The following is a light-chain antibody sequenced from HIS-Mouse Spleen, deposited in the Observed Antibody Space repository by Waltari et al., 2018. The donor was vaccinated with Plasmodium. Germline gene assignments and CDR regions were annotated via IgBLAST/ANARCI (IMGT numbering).Light chain of an antibody. CDR2: DNN. CDR3: CSYAGSSTPV. J-gene: IGLJ3*02. V-gene: IGLV1-51*01. CDR1: GSNLGTNF. Sequence: QSVLTQPPSVSAAPGHKVTIPCSGSGSNLGTNFVSWYQQLPGTAPKLLIYDNNKRPSGIPDRFSGSKSGNTASLTISGLQAEDEADYYCCSYAGSSTPVFGGGTKLTVL.